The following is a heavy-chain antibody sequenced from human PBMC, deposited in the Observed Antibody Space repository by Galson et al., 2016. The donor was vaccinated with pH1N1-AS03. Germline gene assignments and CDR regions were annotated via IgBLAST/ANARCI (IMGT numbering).Heavy chain of an antibody. V-gene: IGHV3-23*01. CDR3: AKRPRSDDS. CDR2: VSGSGGST. J-gene: IGHJ4*02. Sequence: SLRLSCAASGFTFSKYAMSWVRQAPGKGLEWVSSVSGSGGSTFYADSVKGRFTISRDNSKNTLYLQLNSLRVEDTAIYYCAKRPRSDDSWGQGSLVIVSS. CDR1: GFTFSKYA.